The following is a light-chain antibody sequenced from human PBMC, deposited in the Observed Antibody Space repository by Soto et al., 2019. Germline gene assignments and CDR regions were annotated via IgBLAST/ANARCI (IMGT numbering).Light chain of an antibody. V-gene: IGKV1-39*01. Sequence: DIQMTQSPSSLSASVGDRVTITCRASQSISNFLNWYHQKPGKAPELLIYAASSLHSGVPSRFIGSGSGTDFTLTITSLHPEEFAAYYGQQSYSTPWTFGQGTKVEIK. CDR1: QSISNF. CDR3: QQSYSTPWT. CDR2: AAS. J-gene: IGKJ1*01.